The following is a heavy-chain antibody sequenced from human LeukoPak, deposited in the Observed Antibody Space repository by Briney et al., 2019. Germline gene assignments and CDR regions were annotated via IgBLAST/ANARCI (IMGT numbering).Heavy chain of an antibody. CDR1: GYTFTGYY. CDR2: INPNSGGT. J-gene: IGHJ3*02. D-gene: IGHD3-9*01. V-gene: IGHV1-2*02. CDR3: ARDFNSRYFDWLLGEYDAFDI. Sequence: VASVNVSCKASGYTFTGYYMHWVRQAPGQGLEWMGWINPNSGGTNYAQKFQGRVTMTRDTSISTAYMELSRLRSDDTAVYYCARDFNSRYFDWLLGEYDAFDIWGQGTMVTVSS.